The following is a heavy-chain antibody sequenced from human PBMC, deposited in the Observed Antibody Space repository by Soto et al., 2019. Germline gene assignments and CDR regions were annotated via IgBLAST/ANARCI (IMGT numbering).Heavy chain of an antibody. CDR1: GGSFSGYY. V-gene: IGHV4-34*01. CDR3: ARRPYCSSTSCDFYYYYYYYMDV. Sequence: SETLSLTCAVYGGSFSGYYRSWIRQPPGEGLEWIGEINHSGSTNYNPSLKSRVTISVDTSKNQFSLKLSSVTAADTAVYYCARRPYCSSTSCDFYYYYYYYMDVWGKGTTVTVSS. J-gene: IGHJ6*03. D-gene: IGHD2-2*01. CDR2: INHSGST.